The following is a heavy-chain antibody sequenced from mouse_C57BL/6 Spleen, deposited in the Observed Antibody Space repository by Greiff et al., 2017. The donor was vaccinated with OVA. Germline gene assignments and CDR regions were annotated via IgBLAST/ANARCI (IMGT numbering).Heavy chain of an antibody. V-gene: IGHV1-15*01. D-gene: IGHD1-1*01. CDR2: IDPETGGT. J-gene: IGHJ4*01. CDR3: TRGSDCGSSRYAMDY. Sequence: SGAELVRPGASVTLSCKASGYTFTDYEMHWVKQTPVHGLEWIGAIDPETGGTAYNQKFKGKAILTADNSSSTAYMVRRSLTSEDSAVYYCTRGSDCGSSRYAMDYWGQGTSVTVSS. CDR1: GYTFTDYE.